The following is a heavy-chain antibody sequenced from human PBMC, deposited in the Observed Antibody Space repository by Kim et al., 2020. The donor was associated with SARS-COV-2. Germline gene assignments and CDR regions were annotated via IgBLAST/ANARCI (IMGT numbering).Heavy chain of an antibody. CDR1: GFTFSSYE. J-gene: IGHJ6*02. CDR2: ISSSGSTI. V-gene: IGHV3-48*03. CDR3: ARGFGYCSGGSCYSGMDV. D-gene: IGHD2-15*01. Sequence: GGSLRLSCAASGFTFSSYEMNWVRQAPGKGLEWVSYISSSGSTIYYADSVKGRFTISRDNAKNSLYLQMNSLRAEDTAVYYCARGFGYCSGGSCYSGMDVWGQGTTVTVSS.